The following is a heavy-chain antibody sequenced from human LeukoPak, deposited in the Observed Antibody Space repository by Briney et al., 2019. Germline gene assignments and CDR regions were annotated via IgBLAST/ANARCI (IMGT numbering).Heavy chain of an antibody. CDR3: ASQEGGAAAYYFDY. V-gene: IGHV4-34*01. CDR1: GGSFSGYY. CDR2: IYYSGST. D-gene: IGHD6-13*01. J-gene: IGHJ4*02. Sequence: SETPPLTCAVYGGSFSGYYWSWIRQPPGKGLEWIGSIYYSGSTYYNPSLKSRVTISVDTSKNQFSLKLSSVTAADTAVYYCASQEGGAAAYYFDYWGQGTLVTVSS.